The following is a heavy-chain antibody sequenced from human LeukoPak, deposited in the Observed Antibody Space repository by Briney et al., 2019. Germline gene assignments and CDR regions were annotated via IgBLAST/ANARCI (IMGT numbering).Heavy chain of an antibody. CDR3: ACRKYYSTWSDP. V-gene: IGHV5-51*01. CDR1: GYDFSTYW. CDR2: IYPADSTH. J-gene: IGHJ5*02. D-gene: IGHD3-10*01. Sequence: GESLKISCKGFGYDFSTYWIGWVRQVPGEGREWMGIIYPADSTHQHRRSLQGKVTISVDKSISTAYLKWSSLKASDTAMYYCACRKYYSTWSDPWGQGTLVTV.